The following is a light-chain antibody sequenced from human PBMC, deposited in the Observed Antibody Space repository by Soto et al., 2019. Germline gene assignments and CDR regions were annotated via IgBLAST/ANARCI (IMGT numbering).Light chain of an antibody. Sequence: DIQMTQSPSTLSSSVGDRVTITCRASQSISSWLAWYQQKPVKAPKLLIYDASSLESGVPSRFSGSGSGTEFTLTISSLQPDDFATYYCQQYNSYPSFGQGTKVDI. CDR1: QSISSW. CDR2: DAS. CDR3: QQYNSYPS. V-gene: IGKV1-5*01. J-gene: IGKJ1*01.